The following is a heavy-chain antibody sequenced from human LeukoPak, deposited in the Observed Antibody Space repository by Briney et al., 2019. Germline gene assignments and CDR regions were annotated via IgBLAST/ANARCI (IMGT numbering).Heavy chain of an antibody. CDR2: IRGSGEST. J-gene: IGHJ4*02. D-gene: IGHD1-26*01. CDR1: GFIFNTYA. V-gene: IGHV3-23*01. Sequence: GGSLRLSCAASGFIFNTYAMSWVRQAPGKGLEWVSTIRGSGESTHYADSVQGRFTISRDNSKNTLYLQMNSLRAEDTAVYYCAKDLYYAWGQGTLVTVSS. CDR3: AKDLYYA.